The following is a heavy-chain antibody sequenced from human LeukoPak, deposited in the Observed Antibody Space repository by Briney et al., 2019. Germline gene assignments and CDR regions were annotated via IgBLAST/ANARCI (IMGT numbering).Heavy chain of an antibody. CDR1: GGSIRSSSYY. CDR3: ATGDGYNSFDY. J-gene: IGHJ4*02. V-gene: IGHV4-61*02. CDR2: IYTSGST. Sequence: SETLSLTCTVSGGSIRSSSYYWSWIRQPAGKGLEWIGRIYTSGSTNYNSSLKSRVTMSVDTSKNQVSLKLSSVTAADTAVYYCATGDGYNSFDYWGQGTLVTVSS. D-gene: IGHD5-24*01.